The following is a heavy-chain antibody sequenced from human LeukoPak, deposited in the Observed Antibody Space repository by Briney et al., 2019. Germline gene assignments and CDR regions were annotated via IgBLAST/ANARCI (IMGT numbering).Heavy chain of an antibody. CDR3: AKDVGDGRELLLDP. CDR1: GFTVSNNY. J-gene: IGHJ5*02. CDR2: ISGSGGRT. V-gene: IGHV3-23*01. Sequence: GGSLRLSCAASGFTVSNNYMSWVRQAPGRGLEWVSAISGSGGRTYYADSVKGRFTISRDNSKNTLYLQINSLRAEDTAVYYCAKDVGDGRELLLDPWGQGTLVTVSS. D-gene: IGHD1-26*01.